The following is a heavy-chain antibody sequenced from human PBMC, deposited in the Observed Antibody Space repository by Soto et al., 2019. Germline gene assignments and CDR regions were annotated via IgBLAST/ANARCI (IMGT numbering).Heavy chain of an antibody. CDR2: IYYSGST. V-gene: IGHV4-59*01. CDR3: ARGRGWFDP. CDR1: GGSISSYY. Sequence: SETLSLTCTVSGGSISSYYWSWIRQPPGKGLEWIGYIYYSGSTNYNPSLKSRVTISVDTSKNQFSLKLGSVTAADTAVYYCARGRGWFDPWGQGALVTVSS. J-gene: IGHJ5*02.